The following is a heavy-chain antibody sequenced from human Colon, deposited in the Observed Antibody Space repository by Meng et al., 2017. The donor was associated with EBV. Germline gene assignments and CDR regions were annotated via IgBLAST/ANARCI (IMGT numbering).Heavy chain of an antibody. V-gene: IGHV4-4*02. J-gene: IGHJ4*02. CDR2: VYHTGST. D-gene: IGHD2-21*01. CDR3: ARVWQSLTAFFDS. Sequence: QVQLQESGPGLWKPSGTLSLTCAVSGGSISSSHWWTWVRQPPGKGLEWIGEVYHTGSTKYNPSLKSRLTISVDKSKNQFSLNLTSVTAADTAVYYCARVWQSLTAFFDSWGQGTLVTVSS. CDR1: GGSISSSHW.